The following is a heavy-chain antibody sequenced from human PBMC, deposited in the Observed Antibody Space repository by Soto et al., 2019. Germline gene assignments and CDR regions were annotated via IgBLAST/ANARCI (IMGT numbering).Heavy chain of an antibody. V-gene: IGHV4-34*01. J-gene: IGHJ4*02. CDR3: ARHLAWGSYRHSYYFDY. D-gene: IGHD3-16*02. Sequence: QVQLQQWGAGLLKPSETLSLTCAVYGGSFSGYYWSWIRQPPGKGLAWIGEINHSGSTNYNPSLKSRVTISGDTSKNQFSLKLSSVTAADTAVYYCARHLAWGSYRHSYYFDYWGQGTLVTVSS. CDR1: GGSFSGYY. CDR2: INHSGST.